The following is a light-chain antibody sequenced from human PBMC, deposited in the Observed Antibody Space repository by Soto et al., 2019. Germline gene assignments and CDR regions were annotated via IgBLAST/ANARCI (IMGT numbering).Light chain of an antibody. V-gene: IGKV3-11*01. CDR3: QQRANWLT. CDR1: QSIGRY. Sequence: EIVLTQSPATLSLSPGERVTLSCRASQSIGRYLAWYQHKPGQAPRLLIYDASNRATGIPARFSGSWSGTDFTLTISSLEPEDFADYYCQQRANWLTFGGGTKVEIK. J-gene: IGKJ4*01. CDR2: DAS.